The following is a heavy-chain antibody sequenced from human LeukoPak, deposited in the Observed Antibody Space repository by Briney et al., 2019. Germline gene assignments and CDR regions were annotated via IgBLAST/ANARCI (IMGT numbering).Heavy chain of an antibody. CDR3: ATEYGSGSYDAFAI. V-gene: IGHV1-24*01. J-gene: IGHJ3*02. D-gene: IGHD3-10*01. CDR1: GYTLTELS. Sequence: GASVKVSCKVSGYTLTELSMHWVRQAPGKGLEWMGGFDPEDGETIYAQKFQGRVTMTEDTSTDTAYMELSSLRSEDTAVYYCATEYGSGSYDAFAIWGQGTMVTVSS. CDR2: FDPEDGET.